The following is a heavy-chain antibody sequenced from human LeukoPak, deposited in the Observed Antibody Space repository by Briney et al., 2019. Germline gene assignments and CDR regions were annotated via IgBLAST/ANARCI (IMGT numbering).Heavy chain of an antibody. CDR1: GGSIRSYY. D-gene: IGHD6-13*01. J-gene: IGHJ3*02. V-gene: IGHV4-59*08. Sequence: PSETLSLTCTVSGGSIRSYYWSWIRQPPGKGLEWIGYIYYSGSTNYNPSLKSRVTISVDTSKNQFSLKLSSVTAADTAVYYCARRRSIAAAGYDAFDIWGQGTMVTVSS. CDR2: IYYSGST. CDR3: ARRRSIAAAGYDAFDI.